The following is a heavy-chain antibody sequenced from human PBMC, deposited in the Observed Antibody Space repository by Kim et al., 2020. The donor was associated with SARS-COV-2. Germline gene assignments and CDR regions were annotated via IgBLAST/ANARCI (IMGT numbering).Heavy chain of an antibody. CDR3: AYMVRGASSNWFDP. CDR1: GFTFSSYA. J-gene: IGHJ5*02. D-gene: IGHD3-10*01. Sequence: GGSLRLSCAASGFTFSSYAMSWVRQAPGKGLEWVSAISGSGGSTYYADSVKGRFTISRDNSKNTLYLQMNSLRAEDTAVYYCAYMVRGASSNWFDPWGQGTLVTVSS. V-gene: IGHV3-23*01. CDR2: ISGSGGST.